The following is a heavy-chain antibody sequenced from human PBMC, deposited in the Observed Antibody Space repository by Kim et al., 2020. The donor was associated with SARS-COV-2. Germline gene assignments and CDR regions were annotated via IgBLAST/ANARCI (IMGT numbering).Heavy chain of an antibody. CDR2: IWYDGSNK. Sequence: GGSLRLSCAASGFTFSSYGMHWVRQAPGKGLEWVAVIWYDGSNKYYADSVKGRFTISRDNSKNTLYLQMNSLRAEDTAVYYCARERGPYYDSSGYYYWGQGTLVTVSS. CDR1: GFTFSSYG. J-gene: IGHJ4*02. D-gene: IGHD3-22*01. V-gene: IGHV3-33*01. CDR3: ARERGPYYDSSGYYY.